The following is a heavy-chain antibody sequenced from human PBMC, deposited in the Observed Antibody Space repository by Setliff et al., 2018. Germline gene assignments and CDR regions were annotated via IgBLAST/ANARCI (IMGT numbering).Heavy chain of an antibody. J-gene: IGHJ4*02. Sequence: GGSLRLSCAASGFTFSDHYMDWVRQAPGKGLEWVGRSRNKGNSYSTEYAASVKGRFTISRDDSKNSLYLQMNGLKTEDTAVYYCTRARDRSGYWDFDYWGQGTLVTVSS. V-gene: IGHV3-72*01. CDR3: TRARDRSGYWDFDY. CDR1: GFTFSDHY. D-gene: IGHD3-3*01. CDR2: SRNKGNSYST.